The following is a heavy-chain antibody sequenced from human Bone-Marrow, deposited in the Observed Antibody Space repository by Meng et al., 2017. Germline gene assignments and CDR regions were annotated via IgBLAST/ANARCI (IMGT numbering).Heavy chain of an antibody. V-gene: IGHV4-34*01. D-gene: IGHD5-24*01. CDR2: INHSGSP. J-gene: IGHJ4*02. CDR1: GASLNGYY. Sequence: QVQLQQWGAGLLKPSETLSLTCDVSGASLNGYYWTWIRQPPGKGLEWIGEINHSGSPDYNTSLKSRVTISVDTSKNQFSLKLSSVTAADTAVYYCARGDGYNRYFDYWGQGTLVTVSS. CDR3: ARGDGYNRYFDY.